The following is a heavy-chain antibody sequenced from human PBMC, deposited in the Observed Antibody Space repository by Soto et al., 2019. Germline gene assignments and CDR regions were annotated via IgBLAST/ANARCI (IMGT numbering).Heavy chain of an antibody. D-gene: IGHD6-19*01. CDR2: ISGSGGST. V-gene: IGHV3-23*01. Sequence: PGGSLRLSCAASGFTLSSYAMSWVRQAPGKGLEWVSAISGSGGSTYYADSVKGRFTISRDNSKNTLYLQMNSLRAEDTAVYYCAKDKVVAGRVDWFDPWGQGTLVTVSS. CDR3: AKDKVVAGRVDWFDP. J-gene: IGHJ5*02. CDR1: GFTLSSYA.